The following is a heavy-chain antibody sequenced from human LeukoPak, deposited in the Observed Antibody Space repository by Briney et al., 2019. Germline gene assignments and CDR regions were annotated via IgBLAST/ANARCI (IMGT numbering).Heavy chain of an antibody. D-gene: IGHD4-17*01. CDR2: IYYSGST. Sequence: SETLSLTCTVSGGSISSYYWSWIRQPPGKGLEWIGYIYYSGSTNYNPSLKSRVTISVDTSKNQFSLKLSSVTAADTAVYYCASAFIYGDYRPFDYWGQGTLVTVSS. J-gene: IGHJ4*02. CDR3: ASAFIYGDYRPFDY. V-gene: IGHV4-59*12. CDR1: GGSISSYY.